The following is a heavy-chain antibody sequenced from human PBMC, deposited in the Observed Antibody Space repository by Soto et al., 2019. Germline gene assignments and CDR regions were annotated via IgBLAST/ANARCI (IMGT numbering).Heavy chain of an antibody. D-gene: IGHD6-19*01. CDR1: GGSFSGYY. V-gene: IGHV4-34*01. Sequence: QLQLQQWGAGLLKPSETLSLTCAVYGGSFSGYYWNWIRQPPGKGLEWIGEINHSGSTNYNPSLKRRVTISVDTSKNQFSLKLSSVTAADTAVYDCARGWGSGVFDYWGQGTLVTVSS. CDR3: ARGWGSGVFDY. J-gene: IGHJ4*02. CDR2: INHSGST.